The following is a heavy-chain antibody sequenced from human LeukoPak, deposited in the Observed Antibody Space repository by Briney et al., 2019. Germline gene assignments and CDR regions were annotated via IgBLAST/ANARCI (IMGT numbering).Heavy chain of an antibody. D-gene: IGHD1-26*01. CDR2: ISSSSSYI. J-gene: IGHJ4*02. Sequence: GGSLRLSCAASGFTFSSYSMNWVRQAPGKGLEWVSSISSSSSYIYYADSVKGRFTISRDNAKNSLYLQMNSLRVEDTAVYYCARVSWGLTGRLDYWGQGTLVTVSS. CDR1: GFTFSSYS. CDR3: ARVSWGLTGRLDY. V-gene: IGHV3-21*01.